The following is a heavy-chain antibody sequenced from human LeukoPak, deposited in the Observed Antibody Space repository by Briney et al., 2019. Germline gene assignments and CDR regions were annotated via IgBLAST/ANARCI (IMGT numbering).Heavy chain of an antibody. CDR2: FDPEDGGT. Sequence: ASVRVSCKVSGYTLTELSMHWVRQAPGKGLEWMGGFDPEDGGTIYAQKFQGRVTMTEDTSTDTAYMELSSLRSEDTAVYYCATDLGDSSGWLSWFDPWGQGTLVTVSS. J-gene: IGHJ5*02. V-gene: IGHV1-24*01. CDR3: ATDLGDSSGWLSWFDP. D-gene: IGHD6-19*01. CDR1: GYTLTELS.